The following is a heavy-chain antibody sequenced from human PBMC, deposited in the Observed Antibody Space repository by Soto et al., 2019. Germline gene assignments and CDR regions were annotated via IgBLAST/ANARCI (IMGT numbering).Heavy chain of an antibody. CDR1: GGSFSGYY. D-gene: IGHD2-2*02. J-gene: IGHJ3*02. CDR2: INHSGST. CDR3: ARGRDCSSTSCYTRGAFDI. Sequence: QVQLQQWGAGLLKPSETLSLTCAVYGGSFSGYYWSWIRQPPGKGLEWIGEINHSGSTNYNPSLKGRVTISVDTSKNQFSLKLSSVTAADTAVYYCARGRDCSSTSCYTRGAFDIWGQGTMVTVSS. V-gene: IGHV4-34*01.